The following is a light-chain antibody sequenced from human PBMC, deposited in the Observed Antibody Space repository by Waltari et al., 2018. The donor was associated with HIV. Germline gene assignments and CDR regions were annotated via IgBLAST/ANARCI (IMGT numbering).Light chain of an antibody. J-gene: IGLJ2*01. Sequence: QAGLTQSPSVSKGLRQTATLTCTGNSNNVGNHRATWLQQHQGHPPKLLSYSNNNRPSGISERFSASRSGNTASLTITGLQPEDEADYFCSAWDRSLSVVVFGGGTTLTVL. CDR1: SNNVGNHR. CDR2: SNN. V-gene: IGLV10-54*04. CDR3: SAWDRSLSVVV.